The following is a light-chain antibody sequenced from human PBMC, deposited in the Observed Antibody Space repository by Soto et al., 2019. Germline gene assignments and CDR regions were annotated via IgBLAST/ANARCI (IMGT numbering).Light chain of an antibody. CDR3: QHYNRYSAT. V-gene: IGKV1-5*03. CDR1: QSISSW. CDR2: QAS. J-gene: IGKJ1*01. Sequence: DIQMTQSPSTLSASVGDRVTITCRASQSISSWLAWYQQKPGKAPKLLIYQASSLESGVPLRFSGSASGTEFSLTINSLQPDDFATYYCQHYNRYSATFGQGPRWIS.